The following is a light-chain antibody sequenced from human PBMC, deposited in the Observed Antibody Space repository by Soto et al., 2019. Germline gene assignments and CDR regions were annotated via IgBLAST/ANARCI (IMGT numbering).Light chain of an antibody. CDR2: GAS. CDR3: QQYGRTSWT. Sequence: EIVLTQSPGTLSIYPGEGATLSCRASQSVSTNFFAWYQQKPGQAPGLLIYGASTRATGIPDRFSGSGSGTDFTLTISRLEPEDFAVYYCQQYGRTSWTFGQGTKV. V-gene: IGKV3-20*01. J-gene: IGKJ1*01. CDR1: QSVSTNF.